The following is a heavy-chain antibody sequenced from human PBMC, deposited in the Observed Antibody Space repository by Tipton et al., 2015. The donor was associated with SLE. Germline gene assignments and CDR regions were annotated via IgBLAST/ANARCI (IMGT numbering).Heavy chain of an antibody. Sequence: GLVKPSETLSLTCTVSGGSFISSNWWSWVRQPPGKGLEWIGEIYHSGSTNYNPSLKSRVTISVDKSKNQFSLKLSSVTAADTAVYYCARGLWGGGSLYFDYWGQGTLVTVSS. J-gene: IGHJ4*02. V-gene: IGHV4-4*02. CDR2: IYHSGST. CDR3: ARGLWGGGSLYFDY. D-gene: IGHD1-26*01. CDR1: GGSFISSNW.